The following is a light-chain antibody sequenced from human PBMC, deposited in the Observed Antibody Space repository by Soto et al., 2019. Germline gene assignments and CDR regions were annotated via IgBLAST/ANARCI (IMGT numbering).Light chain of an antibody. CDR1: QSVNSR. CDR2: DAS. CDR3: QQYNNWPQT. Sequence: EIVMTQSPATLSVSPGERATLSCRASQSVNSRLAWYQQKPGQTPRLLIYDASTRATGIPARFSGSGSGTEFTLTISSLQSEDFAEYHCQQYNNWPQTFGQGTKVDI. J-gene: IGKJ1*01. V-gene: IGKV3-15*01.